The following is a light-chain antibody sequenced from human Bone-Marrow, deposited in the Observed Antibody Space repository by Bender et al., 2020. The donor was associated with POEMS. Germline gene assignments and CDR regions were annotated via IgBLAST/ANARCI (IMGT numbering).Light chain of an antibody. CDR1: TSDIGRSNL. CDR2: EVS. J-gene: IGLJ3*02. CDR3: AVWDDSLNGWV. Sequence: QSALTQPASLSGSPGQSITISCTGTTSDIGRSNLVSWYQLHPDKAPKLILFEVSERPSGVSDRFSGSKSGNTAALTISGLQAEDEADYYCAVWDDSLNGWVFGGGTKLTVL. V-gene: IGLV2-23*02.